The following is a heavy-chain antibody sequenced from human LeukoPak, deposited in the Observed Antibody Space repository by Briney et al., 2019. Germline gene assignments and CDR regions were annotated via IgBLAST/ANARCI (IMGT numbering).Heavy chain of an antibody. CDR1: GFTFTDYY. CDR2: IVLNSGAT. V-gene: IGHV1-2*06. Sequence: ASVKVSCKASGFTFTDYYLHWVRQAPGQGLGWMGRIVLNSGATNYAQKFQGRVTLTRDTSISTAYMELSRQTSDDTAVYYCATDGGNHNFDYWGQGTLVTVSS. D-gene: IGHD1-14*01. CDR3: ATDGGNHNFDY. J-gene: IGHJ4*02.